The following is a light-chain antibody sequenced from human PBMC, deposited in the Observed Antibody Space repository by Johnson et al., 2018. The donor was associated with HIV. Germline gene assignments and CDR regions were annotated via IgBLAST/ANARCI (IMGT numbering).Light chain of an antibody. J-gene: IGLJ1*01. CDR2: DNN. CDR3: GAWDSSLSAYV. Sequence: QSVLTQPPSVSAAPGQKVTISCSGSSSNIGNNYVSWYQQLPGTAPKLLIYDNNKRPSGIPDRFSGFKSGTSATLGITGLQTGDEADYYCGAWDSSLSAYVCGTGTKFTVL. CDR1: SSNIGNNY. V-gene: IGLV1-51*01.